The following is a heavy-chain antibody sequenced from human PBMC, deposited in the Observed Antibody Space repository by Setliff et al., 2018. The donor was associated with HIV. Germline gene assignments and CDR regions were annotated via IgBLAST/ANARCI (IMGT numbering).Heavy chain of an antibody. CDR1: GFNVEKSG. Sequence: GGSLRLSCEASGFNVEKSGMHWIRQAPGKGLEWVAVMYYDGVTTYYADSVKGRFTISRDGSKNMIFLQMNSLRVDDTAVYYCARGSLAAAQTIFSYYYYGMDVWGQGTTVTVSS. J-gene: IGHJ6*02. D-gene: IGHD6-13*01. V-gene: IGHV3-30*12. CDR2: MYYDGVTT. CDR3: ARGSLAAAQTIFSYYYYGMDV.